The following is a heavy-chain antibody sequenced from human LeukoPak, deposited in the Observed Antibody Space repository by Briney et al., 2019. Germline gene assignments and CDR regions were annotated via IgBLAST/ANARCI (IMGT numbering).Heavy chain of an antibody. CDR3: ARVSSSSRPNFDY. J-gene: IGHJ4*02. CDR2: IYYSGST. D-gene: IGHD6-6*01. V-gene: IGHV4-39*01. CDR1: GGSISSSSYY. Sequence: SETLSLTCTVSGGSISSSSYYWGWIRQPPGKGLEWIGSIYYSGSTYYNPSLKSRVTISVDTSKNQFSLKLSSVTAADTAVYYCARVSSSSRPNFDYWGQGTLVTVSS.